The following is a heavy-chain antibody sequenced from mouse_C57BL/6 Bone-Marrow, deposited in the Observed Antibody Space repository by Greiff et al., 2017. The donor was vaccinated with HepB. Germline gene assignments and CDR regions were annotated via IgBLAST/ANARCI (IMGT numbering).Heavy chain of an antibody. J-gene: IGHJ3*01. Sequence: EVQGVESGGGLVKPGGSLKLSCAASGFTFSDYGMHWVRQAPEKGLEWVAYISSGSSTIYYADTVKGRFTISRDNAKTTLFLQMTSLRSEDTAMYYCARDYGSSFAWFAYWGQGTLVTVSA. D-gene: IGHD1-1*01. V-gene: IGHV5-17*01. CDR2: ISSGSSTI. CDR3: ARDYGSSFAWFAY. CDR1: GFTFSDYG.